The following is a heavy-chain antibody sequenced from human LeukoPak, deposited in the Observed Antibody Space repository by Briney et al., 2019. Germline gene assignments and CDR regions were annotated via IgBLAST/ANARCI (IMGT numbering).Heavy chain of an antibody. Sequence: PSETLSLTCTVSGGSISSSSYYWGWIRQPPGKGLEWIGSIYYSGSTYYNPSLKSRVTISVDTSKNQFSLKLSSVTAADTAVYYCARDRGGYTYSHDYWDQGTLVTVSS. V-gene: IGHV4-39*07. J-gene: IGHJ4*02. D-gene: IGHD5-18*01. CDR2: IYYSGST. CDR1: GGSISSSSYY. CDR3: ARDRGGYTYSHDY.